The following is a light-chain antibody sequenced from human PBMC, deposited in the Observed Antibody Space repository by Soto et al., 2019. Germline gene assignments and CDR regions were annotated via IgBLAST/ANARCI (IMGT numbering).Light chain of an antibody. J-gene: IGKJ4*01. V-gene: IGKV1-5*03. CDR2: KAS. CDR3: QQSNSYPLT. Sequence: DIQMTQSPSTLSASVGDRVTITCWASHSISGWLAWYQQKPGKAPNLLIYKASTLESGVPSRFSGSGSGTEFTLTISSLQPDDFATYYCQQSNSYPLTIGGGTKVEIK. CDR1: HSISGW.